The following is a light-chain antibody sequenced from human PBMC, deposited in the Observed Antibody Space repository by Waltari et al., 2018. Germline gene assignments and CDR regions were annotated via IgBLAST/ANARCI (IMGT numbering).Light chain of an antibody. J-gene: IGKJ1*01. CDR1: PSLLHSNGYNY. Sequence: DIVMTQSPLSLPVTPGEPASIPCRSIPSLLHSNGYNYLDWYLQKPGQSPQLLIYLGSNRASGVPDRFSGSGSGTDFTLKISRVEAEDVGVYYCMQALQTRTFGQGTKVEIK. V-gene: IGKV2-28*01. CDR2: LGS. CDR3: MQALQTRT.